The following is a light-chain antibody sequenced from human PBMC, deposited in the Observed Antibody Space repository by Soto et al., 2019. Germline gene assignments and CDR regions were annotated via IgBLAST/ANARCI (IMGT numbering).Light chain of an antibody. V-gene: IGKV2-28*01. CDR3: LQAPHTPPYT. Sequence: DVVMTQSPLSLPVTPGESASISCRSSQSLLLSNGYNYVDWYLQKPGQSPQLLIYLGSLRAGGVPDRFSGSGSGTDFTLKISRMEAEYVGVYYCLQAPHTPPYTFGQGTKVDIK. CDR2: LGS. J-gene: IGKJ2*01. CDR1: QSLLLSNGYNY.